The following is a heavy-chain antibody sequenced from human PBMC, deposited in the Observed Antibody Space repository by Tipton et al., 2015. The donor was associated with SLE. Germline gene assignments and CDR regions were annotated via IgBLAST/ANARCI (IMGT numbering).Heavy chain of an antibody. Sequence: TLSPTCTVSGGSISSHYWSWIRQPPGKGLEWIGYIYYSGSTNYNPSLKSRVTISVDTSKNQFSLKLSSVTAADTAVYYCARGPPYTYYYDNSDLDAFDIWGQGTMVTVSS. D-gene: IGHD3-22*01. CDR2: IYYSGST. V-gene: IGHV4-59*11. J-gene: IGHJ3*02. CDR1: GGSISSHY. CDR3: ARGPPYTYYYDNSDLDAFDI.